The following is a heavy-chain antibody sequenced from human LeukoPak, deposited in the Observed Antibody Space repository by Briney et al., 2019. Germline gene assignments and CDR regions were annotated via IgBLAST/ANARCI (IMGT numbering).Heavy chain of an antibody. CDR3: ARGSTYYYGSGSCNWFDP. D-gene: IGHD3-10*01. J-gene: IGHJ5*02. CDR2: INHSGST. Sequence: SETLSLTCAVYGGSFSGYYWSWIRQPPGKGLEWIGEINHSGSTNYNPSLKSRVTISVDTSKNQFSLKLSSVTAADPAVYYCARGSTYYYGSGSCNWFDPWGQGTLVTVSS. V-gene: IGHV4-34*01. CDR1: GGSFSGYY.